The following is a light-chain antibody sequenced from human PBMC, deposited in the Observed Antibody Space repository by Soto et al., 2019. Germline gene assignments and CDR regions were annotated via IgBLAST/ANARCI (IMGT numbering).Light chain of an antibody. V-gene: IGKV1-39*01. J-gene: IGKJ4*01. CDR1: ESISSY. CDR3: QQSSSAPFT. CDR2: GAS. Sequence: DIPMTQSPSSLSASVGDRVIITCRASESISSYLNWYQQYPGKAPKLLIYGASSLQGGVPSRFSGSGSGTDFSLTISSLQSGDFATYYCQQSSSAPFTFGGGTKVEIK.